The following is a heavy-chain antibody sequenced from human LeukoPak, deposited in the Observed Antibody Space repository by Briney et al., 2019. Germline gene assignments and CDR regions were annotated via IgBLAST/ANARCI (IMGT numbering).Heavy chain of an antibody. J-gene: IGHJ4*02. Sequence: GGSLRLSCAASGFTFSNYGLSWVRQAPGKGLEWVSAISRDGGSTYYADSVKGRFTISRDNSQKTLFLQMNSLRAEDTAVYYCAKRSDYSSNSDYFDYWGQGTLVTVSS. CDR1: GFTFSNYG. CDR2: ISRDGGST. D-gene: IGHD4-23*01. V-gene: IGHV3-23*01. CDR3: AKRSDYSSNSDYFDY.